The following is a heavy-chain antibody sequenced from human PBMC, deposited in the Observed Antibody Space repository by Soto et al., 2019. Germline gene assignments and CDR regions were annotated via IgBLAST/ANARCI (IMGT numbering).Heavy chain of an antibody. V-gene: IGHV1-69*01. CDR3: ASVSPDTVTPNWYFDL. CDR1: GGTFSSYA. J-gene: IGHJ2*01. CDR2: IIPIFGTA. Sequence: QVQLVQSGAEVKKPGSSVKVSCKASGGTFSSYAISWVRQAPGQGLEWMGGIIPIFGTANYAQKFQDRVTITADESSSTAYMELSSLRCEDTAVYYCASVSPDTVTPNWYFDLWGRGTLVTVSS. D-gene: IGHD4-17*01.